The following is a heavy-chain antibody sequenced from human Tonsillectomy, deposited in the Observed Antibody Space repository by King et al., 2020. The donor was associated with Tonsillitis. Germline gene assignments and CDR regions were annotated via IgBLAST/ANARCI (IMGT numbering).Heavy chain of an antibody. J-gene: IGHJ4*02. D-gene: IGHD6-13*01. Sequence: VQLVESGGGLVQPGGSLRLSCAASGFTFSSYAMSWVRQAPGQGLEWVSAISGSGSSTYYTDSVKGRFTISRDNPKNTLYLQMNSLRAEDTAIYYCAKDKTRTRIAAATDHWGQGTLVTVSS. CDR2: ISGSGSST. V-gene: IGHV3-23*04. CDR3: AKDKTRTRIAAATDH. CDR1: GFTFSSYA.